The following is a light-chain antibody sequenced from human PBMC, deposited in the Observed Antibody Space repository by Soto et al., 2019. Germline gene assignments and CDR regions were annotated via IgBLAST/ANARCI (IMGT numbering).Light chain of an antibody. V-gene: IGKV1-5*01. Sequence: DIQMTQSPSILSASVGDRVTITCRASQNINNWLAWYQQKPGKAPKLLIYDASSLESGVPSRFSGSAAGTDFTLSISSLQPDDFATYYCQQYNSYSWTFGQGTKVDIK. J-gene: IGKJ1*01. CDR1: QNINNW. CDR2: DAS. CDR3: QQYNSYSWT.